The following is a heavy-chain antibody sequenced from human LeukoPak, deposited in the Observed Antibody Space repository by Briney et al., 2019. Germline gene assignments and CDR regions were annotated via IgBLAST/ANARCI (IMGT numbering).Heavy chain of an antibody. V-gene: IGHV4-4*07. J-gene: IGHJ4*02. CDR1: GDSISSYY. D-gene: IGHD3-22*01. CDR2: IYTSGST. CDR3: ARGGYYDSSGYYFPKPFDY. Sequence: PSETLSLTCTVSGDSISSYYWSWIRQPAGKGLEWIGRIYTSGSTNYNPSLKSRVTMSVDTSKNQFSLKLSSVTAADTAVYYCARGGYYDSSGYYFPKPFDYWGQGTLVTVSS.